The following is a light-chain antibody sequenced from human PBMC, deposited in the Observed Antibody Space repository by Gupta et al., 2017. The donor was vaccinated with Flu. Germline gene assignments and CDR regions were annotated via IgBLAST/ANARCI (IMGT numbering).Light chain of an antibody. Sequence: SVLTHPPSASVTPRQTVPISCSGSSSRLGSNYVYWYQQHPGTAPKLLIERNNQRPSGVPDRLSGSKSGTSASLAISGLRSEDEADYYCAAWDDSRSGGVFGGGTKLTVL. CDR2: RNN. J-gene: IGLJ3*02. CDR3: AAWDDSRSGGV. V-gene: IGLV1-47*01. CDR1: SSRLGSNY.